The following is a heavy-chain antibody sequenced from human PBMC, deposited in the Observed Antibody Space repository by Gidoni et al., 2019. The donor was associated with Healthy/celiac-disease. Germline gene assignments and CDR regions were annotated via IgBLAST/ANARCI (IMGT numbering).Heavy chain of an antibody. D-gene: IGHD5-18*01. Sequence: EVQLVASGGCVVRPGGALRPSCAASGSTFVDYGMGWVRQAPGKGLECVSGINWNGGSTGYADSVKGRFTISRDNAKNSLYLQMNSLRAEDTALYHCARGGWGYSYGFEKLDYWGQGTLVTVSS. CDR1: GSTFVDYG. V-gene: IGHV3-20*01. CDR2: INWNGGST. J-gene: IGHJ4*02. CDR3: ARGGWGYSYGFEKLDY.